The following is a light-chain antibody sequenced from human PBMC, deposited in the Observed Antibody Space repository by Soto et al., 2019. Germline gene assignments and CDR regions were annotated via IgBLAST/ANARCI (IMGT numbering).Light chain of an antibody. J-gene: IGKJ4*01. CDR3: QQYGSSTLT. Sequence: EIVLTQSPGTLSLSPGERATLSCRASQSVSSSYLAWYQQKPGQAPRLLIYGASSRATGIPDRFSGSGSGTDVTLTISRLEPEDFAVYYCQQYGSSTLTVGGGTKVEIK. CDR2: GAS. CDR1: QSVSSSY. V-gene: IGKV3-20*01.